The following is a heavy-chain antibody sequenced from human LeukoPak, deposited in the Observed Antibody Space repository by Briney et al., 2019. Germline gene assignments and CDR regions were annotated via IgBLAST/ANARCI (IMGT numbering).Heavy chain of an antibody. J-gene: IGHJ4*02. CDR1: GYTFTSYG. Sequence: ASVKVSCKASGYTFTSYGISWVRQAPGQGLEWMGWISAYNGNTNYAQKLQGRVTMTTDTSTSTAYMELRSLRSDDTAVYYCAREGVPYYYDSSGYEPLSFYYDYWGQGTLVTVSS. V-gene: IGHV1-18*01. CDR2: ISAYNGNT. CDR3: AREGVPYYYDSSGYEPLSFYYDY. D-gene: IGHD3-22*01.